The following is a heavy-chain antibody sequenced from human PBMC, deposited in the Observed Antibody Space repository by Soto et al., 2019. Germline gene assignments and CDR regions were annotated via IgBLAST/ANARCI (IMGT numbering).Heavy chain of an antibody. CDR2: INAGNGNT. CDR1: GYTFTSYS. Sequence: ASVKVSCKASGYTFTSYSMHWVRQAPGQRLEWMGWINAGNGNTKYSQKFQGRVTITRDTSASTAYMELSRLRSDDTAVYYCARGQYAHYYYYYGMDVWGQGTTVTVSS. D-gene: IGHD4-4*01. V-gene: IGHV1-3*01. CDR3: ARGQYAHYYYYYGMDV. J-gene: IGHJ6*02.